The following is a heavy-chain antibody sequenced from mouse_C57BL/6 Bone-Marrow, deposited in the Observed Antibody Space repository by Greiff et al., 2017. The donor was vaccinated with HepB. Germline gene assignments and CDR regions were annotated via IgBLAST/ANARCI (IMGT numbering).Heavy chain of an antibody. Sequence: QVQLQQSGAELVRPGTSVKLSCKASGYTFTSYWMHWVKQRPGQGLEWIGVIDPSDSYTNYNQKFKGKATLTVDTSSSTAYMQLSSLTSEDSAVYYCARGRAYYSNYGDYWGQGTTLTVSS. J-gene: IGHJ2*01. V-gene: IGHV1-59*01. CDR3: ARGRAYYSNYGDY. CDR1: GYTFTSYW. D-gene: IGHD2-5*01. CDR2: IDPSDSYT.